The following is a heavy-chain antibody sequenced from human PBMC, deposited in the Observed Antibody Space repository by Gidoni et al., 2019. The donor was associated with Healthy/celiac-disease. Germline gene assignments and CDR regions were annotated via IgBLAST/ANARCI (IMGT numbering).Heavy chain of an antibody. D-gene: IGHD1-26*01. CDR2: ISYDGSNK. CDR3: ARDQWELPGFDY. Sequence: QVQLVESGGGVVQPGGSLRLSCADSGCTFSSYAMHWVRQAPGKGLEWVAVISYDGSNKYYADSVKGRFTISRDNSKNTLYLQMNSLRAEDTAVYYCARDQWELPGFDYWGQGTLVTVSS. CDR1: GCTFSSYA. V-gene: IGHV3-30*04. J-gene: IGHJ4*02.